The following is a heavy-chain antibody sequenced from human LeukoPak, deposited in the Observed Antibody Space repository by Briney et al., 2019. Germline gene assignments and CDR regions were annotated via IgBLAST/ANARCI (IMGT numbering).Heavy chain of an antibody. V-gene: IGHV4-39*01. J-gene: IGHJ4*02. Sequence: PSETLSLTCTVSGGSITNTNYFWGWIRQPPGKGLEWIGSISYSGNTYYNPSLKSRVTISLDTSKNQFSLKLSSVTAADTAVYYCARIVGWGRSGYAGDFWGQGTLLTVSS. CDR2: ISYSGNT. CDR3: ARIVGWGRSGYAGDF. CDR1: GGSITNTNYF. D-gene: IGHD5-12*01.